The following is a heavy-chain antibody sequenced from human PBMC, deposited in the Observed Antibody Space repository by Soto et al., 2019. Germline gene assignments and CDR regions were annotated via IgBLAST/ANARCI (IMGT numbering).Heavy chain of an antibody. CDR3: SRAWGSGWYLDS. Sequence: QVQLQQSGPGLVKPSLTLSLTCAISGYSVSANSAAWNWVRQSPSRGLEWLGRTYYRSKWYNDYAESVRSRATINSDTAKNQFSLQLNSVTPEDTAVYYCSRAWGSGWYLDSWGQGTLVTVSS. J-gene: IGHJ5*01. CDR1: GYSVSANSAA. D-gene: IGHD6-19*01. V-gene: IGHV6-1*01. CDR2: TYYRSKWYN.